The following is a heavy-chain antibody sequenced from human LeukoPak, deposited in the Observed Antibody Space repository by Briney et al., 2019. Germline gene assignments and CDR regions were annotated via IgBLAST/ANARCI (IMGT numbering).Heavy chain of an antibody. J-gene: IGHJ5*02. CDR1: GFTFKSAW. V-gene: IGHV3-15*07. CDR2: IKSKTDGGTT. D-gene: IGHD6-6*01. Sequence: PGGSLRLSCAASGFTFKSAWMNWVRQAPGKGLEWVGRIKSKTDGGTTDYAAPVKGRFSISRGDSTNTLYLQMNSLKAEDTAVYYCTSFTISSGFPWGQGTLVTVSS. CDR3: TSFTISSGFP.